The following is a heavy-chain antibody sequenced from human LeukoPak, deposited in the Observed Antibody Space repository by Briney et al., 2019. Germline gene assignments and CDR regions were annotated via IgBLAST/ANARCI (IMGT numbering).Heavy chain of an antibody. V-gene: IGHV3-30*02. CDR2: IRYDGSSE. CDR1: GFTFSGYG. CDR3: AKDLTTVTSQGDY. D-gene: IGHD4-17*01. J-gene: IGHJ4*02. Sequence: GGSLRLSCAASGFTFSGYGMHWVRQAPGKGLEWVAFIRYDGSSEYYADSVKGRFTISRDNSKNTLSLQMNSLRPEDTAIYYCAKDLTTVTSQGDYWGQGTVVTVSS.